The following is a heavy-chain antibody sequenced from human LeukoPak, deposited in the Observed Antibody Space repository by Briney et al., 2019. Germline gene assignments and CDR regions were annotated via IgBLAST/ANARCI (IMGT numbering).Heavy chain of an antibody. Sequence: GGSLRLSCAASGFTFSSYEMNWVRQAPGKGLEWVSFIRNNGDNKYYADSVRGRFTISRDNSKNTLYLQMNTLRTDDTAVYYCVTSKGAGYFDYWGQGTLVTVSS. V-gene: IGHV3-30*02. D-gene: IGHD6-19*01. CDR3: VTSKGAGYFDY. CDR1: GFTFSSYE. J-gene: IGHJ4*02. CDR2: IRNNGDNK.